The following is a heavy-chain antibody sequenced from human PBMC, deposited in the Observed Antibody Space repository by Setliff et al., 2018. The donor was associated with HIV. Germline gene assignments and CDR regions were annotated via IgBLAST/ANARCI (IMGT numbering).Heavy chain of an antibody. V-gene: IGHV4-38-2*02. CDR1: GHSINSNYY. J-gene: IGHJ5*02. CDR2: ISDSGTT. CDR3: ARGGASSKYLDP. Sequence: SETLSLTCNVSGHSINSNYYWAWIRQSPGKGLEWIAWISDSGTTNYNPSLKSRVTLSVNTSKNQFSLSLTSVTGADTAVYYCARGGASSKYLDPWGQGTLVTVSS. D-gene: IGHD2-15*01.